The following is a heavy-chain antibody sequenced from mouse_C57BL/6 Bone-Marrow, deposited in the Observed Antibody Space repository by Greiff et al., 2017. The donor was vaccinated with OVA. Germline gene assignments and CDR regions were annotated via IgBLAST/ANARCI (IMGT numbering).Heavy chain of an antibody. J-gene: IGHJ2*01. CDR1: GYTFTDYE. V-gene: IGHV1-15*01. Sequence: QVQLKQSGAELVRPGASVTLSCKASGYTFTDYEMHWVKQTPVHGLEWIGAIDPETGGTAYNQKFKGKAILTADKSSSTAYMELRSLTSEDSAVYDCTRGGGDWGQGTTLTVSS. CDR3: TRGGGD. CDR2: IDPETGGT.